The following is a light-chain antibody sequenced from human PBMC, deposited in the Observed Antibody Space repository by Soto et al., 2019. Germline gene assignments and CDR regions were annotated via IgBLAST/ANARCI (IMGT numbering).Light chain of an antibody. CDR2: DVS. Sequence: QSALTQPASVSGSPGQSITISCTGTSSDVGGSNYVSWYQQHPGTAPKLMIYDVSNRPSGVSNRFSGSQSGNTASLTISGLLAEDEADYYCSSFTSSNTPRVLFGGGTQLTVL. CDR3: SSFTSSNTPRVL. V-gene: IGLV2-14*03. J-gene: IGLJ2*01. CDR1: SSDVGGSNY.